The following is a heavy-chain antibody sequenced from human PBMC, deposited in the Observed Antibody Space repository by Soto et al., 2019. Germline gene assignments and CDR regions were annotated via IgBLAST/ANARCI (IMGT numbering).Heavy chain of an antibody. CDR1: GFSLSARGVG. CDR3: ARRTKSHRHGMDV. J-gene: IGHJ6*02. V-gene: IGHV2-5*01. CDR2: IFWNVDK. Sequence: ESGPTLVNPTQTLTLTCTFSGFSLSARGVGVGWIRQPPGEALEWLALIFWNVDKYYSPSLKSRLTITKDTSRDQVVLTMTNMDPVDTGTYYCARRTKSHRHGMDVWGQGTTVTVSS. D-gene: IGHD2-8*01.